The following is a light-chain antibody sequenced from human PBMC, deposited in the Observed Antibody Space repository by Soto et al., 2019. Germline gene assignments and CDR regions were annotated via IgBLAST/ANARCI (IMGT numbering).Light chain of an antibody. V-gene: IGKV1-39*01. CDR2: AIS. J-gene: IGKJ2*01. CDR1: QSITNY. CDR3: QQSYSTPYT. Sequence: IQMTQAPSSLYSSLVDRVSITCRASQSITNYLNWYQQKPGKAPKLLMYAISTLQSGVPSRFGGSGSGTEFTLTISSLQPDDFATSYCQQSYSTPYTFGQGTKVDIK.